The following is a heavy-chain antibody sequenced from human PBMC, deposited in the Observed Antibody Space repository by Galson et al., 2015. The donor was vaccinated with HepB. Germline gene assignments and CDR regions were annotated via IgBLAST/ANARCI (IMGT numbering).Heavy chain of an antibody. V-gene: IGHV3-48*02. CDR2: ISSSSSTI. D-gene: IGHD4-23*01. J-gene: IGHJ1*01. CDR1: GFTFSSYS. CDR3: ARDFPVVTRRVGYFQH. Sequence: SLRLSCAASGFTFSSYSMNWVRQAPGKGLEWVSYISSSSSTIYYADSVKGRFTISRDNAKNSLYLQMNSLRDEDTAVYYCARDFPVVTRRVGYFQHWGQGTLVTVSS.